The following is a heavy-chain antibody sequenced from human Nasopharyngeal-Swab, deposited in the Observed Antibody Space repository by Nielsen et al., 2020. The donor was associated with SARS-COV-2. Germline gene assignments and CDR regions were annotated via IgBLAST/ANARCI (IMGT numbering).Heavy chain of an antibody. J-gene: IGHJ6*03. V-gene: IGHV3-21*01. CDR2: ISSSSSYI. CDR3: ARDGFFEVTIFGVVDNYYYYYMDV. Sequence: GGSLRLSCAASGFTFSRYTMNWVRQAPGKGLEWVSSISSSSSYIYYADSVKGRFTISRDNAKNSLYLQMNSLRAEDTAVYYCARDGFFEVTIFGVVDNYYYYYMDVWGKGTTVTVSS. D-gene: IGHD3-3*01. CDR1: GFTFSRYT.